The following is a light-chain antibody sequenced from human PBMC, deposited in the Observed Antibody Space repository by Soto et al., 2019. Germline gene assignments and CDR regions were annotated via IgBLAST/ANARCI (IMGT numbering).Light chain of an antibody. V-gene: IGKV3-11*01. Sequence: EIVLTQSPATLSLSPGERATLSCRASQSVSSYLAWYQQNPGQAPRLLIYDASNRATGIPARFSGSGSGTDFTLTISSLEPEEFAVYYCQQRSNWPPVTFGPGTKVDIK. CDR3: QQRSNWPPVT. CDR2: DAS. J-gene: IGKJ3*01. CDR1: QSVSSY.